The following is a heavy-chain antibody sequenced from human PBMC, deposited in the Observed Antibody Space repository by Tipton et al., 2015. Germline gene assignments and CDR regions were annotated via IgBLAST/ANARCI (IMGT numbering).Heavy chain of an antibody. CDR1: GFDVNVNY. CDR3: AKHREGFNYYDSSGLDF. CDR2: ISSDGMT. Sequence: SLRLSCAASGFDVNVNYMTWVRQAPGRGLEWVSMISSDGMTSYADSVKGRFTISRDNSENTLFLEVNSLRVEDTATYYCAKHREGFNYYDSSGLDFWGQGALVTVSS. J-gene: IGHJ4*02. D-gene: IGHD3-22*01. V-gene: IGHV3-66*04.